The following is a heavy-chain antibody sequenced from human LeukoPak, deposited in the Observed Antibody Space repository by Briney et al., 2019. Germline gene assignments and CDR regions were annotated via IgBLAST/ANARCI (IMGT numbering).Heavy chain of an antibody. CDR2: IYYSGST. D-gene: IGHD2-2*01. Sequence: SQTLSPTCTVSGGSISSGDYYWGWIRQPPGKGLEWIGYIYYSGSTYYNPSLKSRVTISVDTSKNQFSLKLSSVTAADTAVYYCAREFQYADYFDYWGQGTLVTVSS. J-gene: IGHJ4*02. CDR3: AREFQYADYFDY. V-gene: IGHV4-30-4*01. CDR1: GGSISSGDYY.